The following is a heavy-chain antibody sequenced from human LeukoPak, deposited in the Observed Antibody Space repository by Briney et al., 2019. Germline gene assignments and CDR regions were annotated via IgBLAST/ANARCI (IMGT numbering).Heavy chain of an antibody. J-gene: IGHJ4*02. CDR2: ISGSAYNS. Sequence: GGSLRLSCAASGFSFSSYGLSWVRQAPGKGLEWVSTISGSAYNSYYADSVKGRFTISRDNSANTLYLQMNSLRAEDTAVYYCAKALTTVTTSFDYWGQGTLVTVSS. V-gene: IGHV3-23*01. D-gene: IGHD4-17*01. CDR1: GFSFSSYG. CDR3: AKALTTVTTSFDY.